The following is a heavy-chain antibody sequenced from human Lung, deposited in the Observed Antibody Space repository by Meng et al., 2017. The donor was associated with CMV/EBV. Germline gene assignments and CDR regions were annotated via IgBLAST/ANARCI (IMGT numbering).Heavy chain of an antibody. CDR1: GFTFSIYG. V-gene: IGHV3-30*02. J-gene: IGHJ4*02. CDR3: AKNPFHRSTWRYYFDF. D-gene: IGHD1-14*01. CDR2: IPFDGSNK. Sequence: GSSXRLXXQTLGFTFSIYGMPWVRQAPGKGLEWVAHIPFDGSNKYYADSVKGRFPIFRDNSKNTLFLQMDSLRAEDRALYYCAKNPFHRSTWRYYFDFWGQGXLVTVSS.